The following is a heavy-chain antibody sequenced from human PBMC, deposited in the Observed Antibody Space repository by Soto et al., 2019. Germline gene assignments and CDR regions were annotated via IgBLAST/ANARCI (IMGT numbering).Heavy chain of an antibody. D-gene: IGHD2-2*01. Sequence: GASVKVSCKASGYTFTSYAMHWVRQAPGQRLEWMGWINAGNGNTKYSQKFQGRVTITRDTSASTAYMELSSLRSEDTAVYYCARDNAHIVVVPAAISYYYYYMHVCGKATTVTVSS. J-gene: IGHJ6*03. CDR3: ARDNAHIVVVPAAISYYYYYMHV. CDR2: INAGNGNT. V-gene: IGHV1-3*01. CDR1: GYTFTSYA.